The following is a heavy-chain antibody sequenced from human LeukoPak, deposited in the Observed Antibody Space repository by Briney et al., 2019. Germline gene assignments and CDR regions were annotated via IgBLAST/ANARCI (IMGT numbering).Heavy chain of an antibody. J-gene: IGHJ4*02. D-gene: IGHD6-19*01. CDR2: IKQDGSEK. V-gene: IGHV3-7*03. Sequence: GGSLRLSCAASGFPFSSQPMGWVRQAPGKGLEWVANIKQDGSEKYYVDSVKGRFTISRDNAKNSLYLQMNSLRAEDTAVYYCARDLAPGYSSGWSHYWGQGTLVTVSS. CDR3: ARDLAPGYSSGWSHY. CDR1: GFPFSSQP.